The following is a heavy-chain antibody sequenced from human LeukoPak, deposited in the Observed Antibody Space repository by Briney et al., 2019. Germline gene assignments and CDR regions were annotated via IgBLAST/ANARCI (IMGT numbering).Heavy chain of an antibody. J-gene: IGHJ5*02. D-gene: IGHD2-2*03. CDR3: ARSGYCSSTSCYNWFDH. V-gene: IGHV4-34*01. Sequence: SETLSLTCAVYGGSFSGYYWSWIRQPPGKGLEWIGEINHSGSTNYNPSLKSRVTISVDTSKNQFSLKLSSVTAADTAVYYCARSGYCSSTSCYNWFDHWGQGTLVTVSS. CDR1: GGSFSGYY. CDR2: INHSGST.